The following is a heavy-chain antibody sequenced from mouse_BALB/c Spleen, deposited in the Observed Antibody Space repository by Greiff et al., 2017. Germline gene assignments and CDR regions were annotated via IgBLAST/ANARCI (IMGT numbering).Heavy chain of an antibody. CDR1: GYTFTSYW. D-gene: IGHD2-3*01. CDR2: IYPGNSDT. J-gene: IGHJ4*01. V-gene: IGHV1-5*01. CDR3: TREGWLLKAYYAMDY. Sequence: EVKLQESGTVLARPGASVKMSCKASGYTFTSYWMHWVKQRPGQGLEWIGAIYPGNSDTSYNQKFKGKAKLTAVTSTSTAYMELSSLTNEDSAVYYCTREGWLLKAYYAMDYWGQGTSVTVSS.